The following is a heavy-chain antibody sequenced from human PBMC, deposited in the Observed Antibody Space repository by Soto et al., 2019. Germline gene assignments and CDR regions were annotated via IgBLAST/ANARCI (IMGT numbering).Heavy chain of an antibody. Sequence: HPGGSLRLSCAASGFIFSTYAMHWVRQAPGKGLEWVAVISYDGSNKYYADSVRGRFTISRDNSRNTIYLQMNSLTTDDTAVYYCERPGSGYDVLSGQYFYYYHTIDVWGQGTTVTVSS. CDR1: GFIFSTYA. D-gene: IGHD3-3*01. J-gene: IGHJ6*02. CDR2: ISYDGSNK. CDR3: ERPGSGYDVLSGQYFYYYHTIDV. V-gene: IGHV3-30-3*01.